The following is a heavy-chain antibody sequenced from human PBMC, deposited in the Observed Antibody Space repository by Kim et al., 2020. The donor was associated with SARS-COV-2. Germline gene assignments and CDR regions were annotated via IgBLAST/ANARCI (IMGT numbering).Heavy chain of an antibody. D-gene: IGHD6-13*01. J-gene: IGHJ4*02. CDR2: INTNTGNP. V-gene: IGHV7-4-1*02. CDR3: ARDQGIAAAGAECF. CDR1: GYTFTSYA. Sequence: ASVKVSCKASGYTFTSYAMNWVRQAPGQGLEWMGWINTNTGNPTYAQCFTGRFVFSLDTSVSTAYLQISSLKAEDTAVYYCARDQGIAAAGAECFWGQGTLVTVSS.